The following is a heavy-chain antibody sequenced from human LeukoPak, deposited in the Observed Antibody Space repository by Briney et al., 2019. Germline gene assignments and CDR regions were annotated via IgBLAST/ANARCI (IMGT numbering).Heavy chain of an antibody. J-gene: IGHJ4*02. D-gene: IGHD1-26*01. CDR1: GFTFSSYG. Sequence: GGSLRLSCAASGFTFSSYGMHWVRQAPGKGLEWVAFIRYDGSNKYYADSVKGRFTISRDNSKNTLYLQMNRLTSDDTAVYFCTIDEWELPGYWGQGTRVTVAT. CDR3: TIDEWELPGY. V-gene: IGHV3-30*02. CDR2: IRYDGSNK.